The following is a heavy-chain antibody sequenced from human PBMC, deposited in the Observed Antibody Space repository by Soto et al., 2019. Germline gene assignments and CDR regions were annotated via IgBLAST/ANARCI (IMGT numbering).Heavy chain of an antibody. CDR2: IDGSGRNT. CDR1: GFTFSSYA. J-gene: IGHJ4*02. V-gene: IGHV3-23*01. CDR3: AKDGGSVCSGGTCYFQAPDY. Sequence: GALSLSCASSGFTFSSYAMSWVRQAPGKGLEWVSGIDGSGRNTYYADSVKGRFTISRDNSKNTLSVQMDSLRVEDTALYYCAKDGGSVCSGGTCYFQAPDYWGQGTLVTVSS. D-gene: IGHD2-15*01.